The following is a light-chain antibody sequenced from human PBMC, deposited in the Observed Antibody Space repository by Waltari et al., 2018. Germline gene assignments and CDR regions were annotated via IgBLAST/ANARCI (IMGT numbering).Light chain of an antibody. CDR3: SSRNGRANQVV. CDR1: SLRTSY. CDR2: GKD. V-gene: IGLV3-19*01. J-gene: IGLJ3*02. Sequence: SSELTQDPGVSVALGQTIRFTCQGDSLRTSYASWYQLKPGQAPVIVIYGKDKRPSGIPDRISGYSSGTTSSLTITGAQAEDEADYYCSSRNGRANQVVFAGGTKVTVL.